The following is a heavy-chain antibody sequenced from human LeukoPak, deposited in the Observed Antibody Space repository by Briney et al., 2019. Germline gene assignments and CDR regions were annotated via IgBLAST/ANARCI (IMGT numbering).Heavy chain of an antibody. CDR1: GDSVSSNSAA. Sequence: SQTLSLTCAISGDSVSSNSAAWHWIRQSPSRGLEWLGRTYYKSKWYNDYAVSVKSRITINPDTSENQFSLKLSSVTAADTAVYYCANSIDFDYGDYYFDYWGQGALVTISS. CDR3: ANSIDFDYGDYYFDY. J-gene: IGHJ4*02. CDR2: TYYKSKWYN. D-gene: IGHD4-17*01. V-gene: IGHV6-1*01.